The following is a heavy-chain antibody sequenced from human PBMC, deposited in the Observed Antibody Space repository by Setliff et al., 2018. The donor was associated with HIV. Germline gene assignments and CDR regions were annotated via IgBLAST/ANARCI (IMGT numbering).Heavy chain of an antibody. J-gene: IGHJ4*02. V-gene: IGHV1-2*02. Sequence: ASVKVSCKASGYTFTGYYMHWVRQAPGQGLEWMGWINPNSGGTNYAQKFQGRVTMTRDTSISTPYMELSRLRSDDTAVYYCARGSLLGYFDWLFPDWGQGTLVTVS. D-gene: IGHD3-9*01. CDR2: INPNSGGT. CDR3: ARGSLLGYFDWLFPD. CDR1: GYTFTGYY.